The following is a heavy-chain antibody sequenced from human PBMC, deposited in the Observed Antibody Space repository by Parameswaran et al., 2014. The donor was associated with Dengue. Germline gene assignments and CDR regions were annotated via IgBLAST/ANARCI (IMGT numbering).Heavy chain of an antibody. D-gene: IGHD2-2*01. CDR3: AVSSSPQVFLDY. J-gene: IGHJ4*02. V-gene: IGHV4-59*01. Sequence: RWIRQPPGKGLEWIGYIYYSGSTNYNPSLKSRVTISVDTSKNQFSLKLSSVTAADTAVYYCAVSSSPQVFLDYWGQGTLVTVSS. CDR2: IYYSGST.